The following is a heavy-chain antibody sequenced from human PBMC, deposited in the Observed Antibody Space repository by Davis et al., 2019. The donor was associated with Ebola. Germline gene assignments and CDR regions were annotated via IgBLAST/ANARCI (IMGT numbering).Heavy chain of an antibody. Sequence: ASVKVSCKASGGTFSSYAISWVRQAPGQGLEWMGIINPSGGSTSYAQKFQGRVTMTRDTSTSTVYMDLSNLRSEDTAVYYCAASAGTVGKFDYWGQGTLVTVSS. CDR2: INPSGGST. V-gene: IGHV1-46*01. J-gene: IGHJ4*01. D-gene: IGHD1-14*01. CDR1: GGTFSSYA. CDR3: AASAGTVGKFDY.